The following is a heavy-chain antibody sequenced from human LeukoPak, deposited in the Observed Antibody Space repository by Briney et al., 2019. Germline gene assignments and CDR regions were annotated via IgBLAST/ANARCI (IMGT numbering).Heavy chain of an antibody. CDR2: IYYSWST. V-gene: IGHV4-59*08. Sequence: SETLSLTCTVSGGSISSYYWSWIRQPPGKGLEWMGYIYYSWSTNYNPSLTSRVTISVDTSKNQFSLKLSSVNAADTAVYYCARRQPGYSSSWIDYWGQGTLVTVSS. D-gene: IGHD6-13*01. CDR1: GGSISSYY. J-gene: IGHJ4*02. CDR3: ARRQPGYSSSWIDY.